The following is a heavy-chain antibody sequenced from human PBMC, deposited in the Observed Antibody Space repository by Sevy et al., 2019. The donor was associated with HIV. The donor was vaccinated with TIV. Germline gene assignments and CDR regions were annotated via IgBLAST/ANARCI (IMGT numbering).Heavy chain of an antibody. V-gene: IGHV3-48*03. CDR1: GFPFSSYE. J-gene: IGHJ4*02. Sequence: GGSLRLSCTASGFPFSSYEMNWVRQAPGKGLEWVSYITNSGTTKYYSDSVRGRFTTSRDNARNSLHLQMNSLRAEDTAVYYCARDLPPSATTVAHFDCWGQGTLVTVSS. CDR2: ITNSGTTK. CDR3: ARDLPPSATTVAHFDC. D-gene: IGHD4-17*01.